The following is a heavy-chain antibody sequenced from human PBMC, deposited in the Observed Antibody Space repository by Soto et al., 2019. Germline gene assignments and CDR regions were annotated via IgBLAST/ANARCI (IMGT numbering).Heavy chain of an antibody. CDR3: ARLPLGYCSSTSCYGAYYGMDV. CDR1: GGSISSYY. J-gene: IGHJ6*02. V-gene: IGHV4-59*08. D-gene: IGHD2-2*01. Sequence: SETLSLTCTVSGGSISSYYWSWIRQPPGKGLEWIGYIYYSGSTNYNPSLKSRVTISVDTSKNQFSLKLSSVTAADTAVYFCARLPLGYCSSTSCYGAYYGMDVWGQGTTVTVSS. CDR2: IYYSGST.